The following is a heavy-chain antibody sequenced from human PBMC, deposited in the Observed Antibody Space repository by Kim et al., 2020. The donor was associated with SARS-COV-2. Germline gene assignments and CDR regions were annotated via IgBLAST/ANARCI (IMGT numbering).Heavy chain of an antibody. V-gene: IGHV1-18*04. CDR3: ARGRETGRHGANEH. J-gene: IGHJ1*01. D-gene: IGHD2-8*01. Sequence: ASVKVSCKTSGYTFTSYGVNWVRQAPGQGLEWMGWISPFSGNTNYTQNFQGRVTMTTDSFTDTAYMELRSLRSDDTAVYYSARGRETGRHGANEHSGQGTLVTVSS. CDR1: GYTFTSYG. CDR2: ISPFSGNT.